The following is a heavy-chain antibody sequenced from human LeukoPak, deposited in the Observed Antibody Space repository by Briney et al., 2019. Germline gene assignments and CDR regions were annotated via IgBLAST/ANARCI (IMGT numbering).Heavy chain of an antibody. J-gene: IGHJ6*03. CDR3: ARDGGTTNYYYYMDV. CDR1: GYTFTSYD. V-gene: IGHV1-2*02. CDR2: INPNSGGT. Sequence: ASMKVSCKASGYTFTSYDINWVRQAPGQGLEWMGWINPNSGGTNYAQKFQGRVTMTRDTSISTAYMELSRLRSDDTAVYYCARDGGTTNYYYYMDVWGKGTTVTVSS. D-gene: IGHD1-7*01.